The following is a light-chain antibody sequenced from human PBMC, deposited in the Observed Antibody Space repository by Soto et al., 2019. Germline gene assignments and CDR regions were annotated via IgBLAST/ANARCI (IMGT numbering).Light chain of an antibody. CDR2: AVS. J-gene: IGKJ3*01. Sequence: EIVLTQSPGTLSLSPGERATLSCRASQSVSGSCLAWYQQRPGQAPRLLIYAVSNRATGVPDRFSGSGSGTDFTLTIRRLEPVDFAVYFCQQYVSSGFTFGPGTKVDIK. CDR1: QSVSGSC. V-gene: IGKV3-20*01. CDR3: QQYVSSGFT.